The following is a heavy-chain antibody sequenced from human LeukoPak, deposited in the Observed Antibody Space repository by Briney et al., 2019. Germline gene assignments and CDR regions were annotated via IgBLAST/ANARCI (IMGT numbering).Heavy chain of an antibody. V-gene: IGHV3-23*01. CDR3: AKCRVVGATTPFDY. Sequence: GGSLRLSCAASGFTFSSYAMSWVRQAPGKGLEWVSGISGSGGSTYYADSVKGRFTISRDNPKNTLYLQMNSLRAEDTAVYYCAKCRVVGATTPFDYWGQGTLVTVSS. CDR2: ISGSGGST. J-gene: IGHJ4*02. D-gene: IGHD1-26*01. CDR1: GFTFSSYA.